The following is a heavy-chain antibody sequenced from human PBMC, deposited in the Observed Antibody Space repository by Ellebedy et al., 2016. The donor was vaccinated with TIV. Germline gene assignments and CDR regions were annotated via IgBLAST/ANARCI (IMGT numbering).Heavy chain of an antibody. CDR3: AIREEDSGGHYKFDY. Sequence: GESLKISXAASGFIFSTYAMSWFRQAPGKGLEWVSGISGRGGSTFYADSVKGRFTISRVNSKNILYLQLNSLRAEDTAVYYCAIREEDSGGHYKFDYWGQGTLVTVSS. CDR2: ISGRGGST. V-gene: IGHV3-23*01. D-gene: IGHD3-22*01. J-gene: IGHJ4*02. CDR1: GFIFSTYA.